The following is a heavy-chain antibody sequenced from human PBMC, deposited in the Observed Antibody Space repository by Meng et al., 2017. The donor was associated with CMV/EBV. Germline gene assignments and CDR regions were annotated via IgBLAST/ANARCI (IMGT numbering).Heavy chain of an antibody. CDR3: ARDNRKGQKLVRAFDI. CDR2: ISSSGSTI. CDR1: GFTLSSYE. Sequence: GGFLRRSSAASGFTLSSYEMNWVRQAPGKGLEWVSYISSSGSTIYYADSVKGRFTISRDNAKNSLYLQMNSLRAEDTAVYYCARDNRKGQKLVRAFDIWGQGTMVTVSS. V-gene: IGHV3-48*03. D-gene: IGHD6-13*01. J-gene: IGHJ3*02.